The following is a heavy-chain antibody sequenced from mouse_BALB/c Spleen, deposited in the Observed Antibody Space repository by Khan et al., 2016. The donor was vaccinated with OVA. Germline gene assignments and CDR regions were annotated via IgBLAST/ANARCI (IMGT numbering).Heavy chain of an antibody. V-gene: IGHV5-9-3*01. CDR2: ISSDGDYT. D-gene: IGHD2-1*01. Sequence: EVELVESGGGLVKSGGSLKLSCAASGFTFSTYAMSWVRQTPEKRLEWVATISSDGDYTYYPDNVTGRLTISRYNAKNTLYLQMSSQRSEDTAMYCCARSPYGNFAYWGQGTLVTVSA. CDR3: ARSPYGNFAY. CDR1: GFTFSTYA. J-gene: IGHJ3*01.